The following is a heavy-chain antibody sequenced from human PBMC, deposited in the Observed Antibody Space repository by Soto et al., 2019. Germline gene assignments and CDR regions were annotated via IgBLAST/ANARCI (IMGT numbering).Heavy chain of an antibody. CDR2: IYYSGST. J-gene: IGHJ4*02. D-gene: IGHD3-22*01. Sequence: SETLSLTCTVSGGSISSYYWSWIRQPPGKGLEWIGYIYYSGSTNYNPSLKSRVTISVDTSKNQFSLKLSSVTAADTAVYYCARENYSDSSGYRTFDYWGQGTRVTAPQ. V-gene: IGHV4-59*01. CDR1: GGSISSYY. CDR3: ARENYSDSSGYRTFDY.